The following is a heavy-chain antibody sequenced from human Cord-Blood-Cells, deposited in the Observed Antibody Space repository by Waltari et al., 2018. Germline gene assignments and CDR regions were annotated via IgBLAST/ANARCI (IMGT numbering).Heavy chain of an antibody. V-gene: IGHV4-39*01. CDR2: IYYSGST. Sequence: QLQLQESGPGLVKPSETLSLTCTVSGGSISSSSSYWGCSRQLPGKGVEWIGSIYYSGSTSYTLALENPGSISVDTHKTQCALKRSFVTAAYTAVYYCASYGSGSYYNWNFDYWGQGTLVTVSS. J-gene: IGHJ4*02. CDR1: GGSISSSSSY. D-gene: IGHD3-10*01. CDR3: ASYGSGSYYNWNFDY.